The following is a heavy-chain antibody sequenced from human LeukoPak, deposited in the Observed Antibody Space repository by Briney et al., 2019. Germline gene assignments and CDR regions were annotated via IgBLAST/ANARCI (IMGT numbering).Heavy chain of an antibody. CDR3: AKGWAGYPFDY. CDR2: ISGSGGTT. J-gene: IGHJ4*02. V-gene: IGHV3-23*01. CDR1: GFTFSTYA. D-gene: IGHD2-15*01. Sequence: QLGGSLRLSCAASGFTFSTYAMSWVRQAPGKGLEWVSGISGSGGTTKYADSVKGRFTVSRDNSKNTLHLQMDSLSAEDTAVYYCAKGWAGYPFDYWGQGTLVTVSS.